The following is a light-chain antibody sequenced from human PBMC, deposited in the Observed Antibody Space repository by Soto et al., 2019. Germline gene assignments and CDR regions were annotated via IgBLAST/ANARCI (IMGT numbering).Light chain of an antibody. CDR2: TAS. CDR1: QTVKY. J-gene: IGKJ4*01. V-gene: IGKV1-39*01. Sequence: DIQMTQSPSSLSASVGDRVTITCRASQTVKYLNWYQQIPGKAPKFLISTASILQSGVPSRFSGSGSGTEFSLTINTLQREDCATYYCQQSDRAPLTFGGGTKVEVK. CDR3: QQSDRAPLT.